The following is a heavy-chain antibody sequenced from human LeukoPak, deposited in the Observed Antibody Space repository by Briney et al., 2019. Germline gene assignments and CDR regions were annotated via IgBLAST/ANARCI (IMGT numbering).Heavy chain of an antibody. CDR2: MYWNDEK. D-gene: IGHD2-8*01. V-gene: IGHV2-5*01. CDR3: AHRFSDSMLPGNGFDY. J-gene: IGHJ4*02. Sequence: NGSAPTLVHPTQTLTLTCTFSGFSLSTSGVGVGWIRQLSGKALEWLALMYWNDEKRYSPSLKSRLTITKDTSKTQVVLTVTNMDPVHTATYSCAHRFSDSMLPGNGFDYWGQGTLVTVS. CDR1: GFSLSTSGVG.